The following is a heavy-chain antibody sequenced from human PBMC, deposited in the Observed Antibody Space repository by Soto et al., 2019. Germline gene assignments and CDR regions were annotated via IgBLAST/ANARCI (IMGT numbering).Heavy chain of an antibody. Sequence: PGGSHRLSCTASGFTCISYSMNWVRQATGKGLEWVSYISSSSSTIYYADSVKGRFTISRDNAKNSLYLQMNSLRAEDTAVYYCARGTDCSSTSCQTYYYYMDVWGKGTTVTVSS. D-gene: IGHD2-2*01. CDR1: GFTCISYS. CDR3: ARGTDCSSTSCQTYYYYMDV. CDR2: ISSSSSTI. J-gene: IGHJ6*03. V-gene: IGHV3-48*01.